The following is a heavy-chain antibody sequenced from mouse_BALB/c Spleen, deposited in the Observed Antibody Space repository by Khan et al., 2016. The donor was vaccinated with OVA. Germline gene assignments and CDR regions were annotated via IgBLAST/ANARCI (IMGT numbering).Heavy chain of an antibody. CDR1: GYTFTSYW. CDR3: ARNPFAY. CDR2: IDPYDSET. V-gene: IGHV1-59*01. Sequence: QVQLKESGTELVRLGTSVKLSCKASGYTFTSYWMNWIKQRPEQGLEWIGRIDPYDSETHYNQKFKNKAILTVDTSSNTAYMQLNSLTSEDSAVYYCARNPFAYWGQGTLVTVSS. J-gene: IGHJ3*01.